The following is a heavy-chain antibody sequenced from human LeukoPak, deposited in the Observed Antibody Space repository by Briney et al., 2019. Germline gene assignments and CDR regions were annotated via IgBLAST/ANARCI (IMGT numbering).Heavy chain of an antibody. J-gene: IGHJ2*01. CDR2: IYYSGST. CDR3: ARTLWQDWYFDL. Sequence: PSETLSLTCTVSGGSISSSSYYWGWIRQPPGKGLEWIGSIYYSGSTNYNASLKSRVTISVDTSKNQFSLKLSSVTAADTAVYYCARTLWQDWYFDLWGRGTLVTVSS. CDR1: GGSISSSSYY. V-gene: IGHV4-39*07. D-gene: IGHD2-21*01.